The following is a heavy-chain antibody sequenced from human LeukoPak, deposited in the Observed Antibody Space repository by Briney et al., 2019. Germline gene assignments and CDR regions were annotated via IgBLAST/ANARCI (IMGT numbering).Heavy chain of an antibody. CDR2: IYYSGST. V-gene: IGHV4-39*07. CDR3: ARRSMVRKVIIAIYFDP. Sequence: SETLSLTCTVSGGSISSSSYYWGWIRQPPGKGLEWIGSIYYSGSTYYNPSLKSRVTISVDTSKNEFSLKLSSVTAADTAVYYCARRSMVRKVIIAIYFDPWGQGTLVTVSS. CDR1: GGSISSSSYY. J-gene: IGHJ5*02. D-gene: IGHD3-10*01.